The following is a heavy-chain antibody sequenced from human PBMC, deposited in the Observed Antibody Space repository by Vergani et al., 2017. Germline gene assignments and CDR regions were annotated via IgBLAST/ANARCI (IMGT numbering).Heavy chain of an antibody. V-gene: IGHV1-2*06. D-gene: IGHD6-19*01. CDR1: GYPFTDYY. CDR2: INPNSATT. Sequence: QVQLVQSGAEVKKPGASVMVSCKASGYPFTDYYMHWLRQAPGQGLGWMGRINPNSATTNYAQKFQGRVTMTRDTSISTAYMELSSLRTDDTAVYYCARSAIPQRTVAGTLWGLDYWGQGTLVTVSS. CDR3: ARSAIPQRTVAGTLWGLDY. J-gene: IGHJ4*02.